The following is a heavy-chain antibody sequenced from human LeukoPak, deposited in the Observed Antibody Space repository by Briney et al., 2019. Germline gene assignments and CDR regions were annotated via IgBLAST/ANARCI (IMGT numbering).Heavy chain of an antibody. V-gene: IGHV3-66*02. J-gene: IGHJ6*03. CDR3: ARERGYSGCALDYYYYYMDV. CDR1: GFTVSSNY. CDR2: IYSGGST. D-gene: IGHD5-12*01. Sequence: PGGSLRLSCAASGFTVSSNYMSWVRQAPGKGLEWVSVIYSGGSTYYADSVKGRFTISRDNSKNTLYLQMNSLRAEDTAVYYCARERGYSGCALDYYYYYMDVWGKGTTVTVS.